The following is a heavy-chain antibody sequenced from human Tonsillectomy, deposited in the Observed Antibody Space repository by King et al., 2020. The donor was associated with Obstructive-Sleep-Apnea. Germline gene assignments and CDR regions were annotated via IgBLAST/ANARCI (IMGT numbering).Heavy chain of an antibody. V-gene: IGHV3-66*01. CDR2: IYSSGST. J-gene: IGHJ3*02. Sequence: QLVQSGGGLVQPGGSLRLSCAASGFTVSSNYMRWVRQAPGMGLEWVSGIYSSGSTYYAGSVKGRFTISRDTSKNTLYLQMNSLRAEETAVYYCARDLKGWLFGGENAFDIWGQGTMVTVSS. D-gene: IGHD5-12*01. CDR1: GFTVSSNY. CDR3: ARDLKGWLFGGENAFDI.